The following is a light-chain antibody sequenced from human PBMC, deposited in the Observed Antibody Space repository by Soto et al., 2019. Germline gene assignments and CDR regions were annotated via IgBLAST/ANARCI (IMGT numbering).Light chain of an antibody. Sequence: DIPMTQSPSTLSASIGDSVTISCRASHDISHWLAWYRQKPGKAPKLLIYEASTLESGVPSRLSGAGSGTEFTLTITSLEPDDFATYYCQQYNRYPYSFGQGTKLEIK. CDR2: EAS. CDR1: HDISHW. J-gene: IGKJ2*01. V-gene: IGKV1-5*03. CDR3: QQYNRYPYS.